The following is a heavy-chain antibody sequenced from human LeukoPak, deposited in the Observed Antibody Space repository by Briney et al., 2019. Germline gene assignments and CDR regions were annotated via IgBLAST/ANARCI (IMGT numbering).Heavy chain of an antibody. V-gene: IGHV4-59*01. CDR3: AREDSSGYYFDAFDI. CDR1: GGSISSYY. CDR2: IYYSGST. D-gene: IGHD3-22*01. Sequence: PSETLSLTCTVSGGSISSYYWSWIRQPPGKGLEWIGYIYYSGSTNYNPSLKSRVTISVDTSKNQFSLKLSSVTAADTAVYYCAREDSSGYYFDAFDIWGHGTMLTVPS. J-gene: IGHJ3*02.